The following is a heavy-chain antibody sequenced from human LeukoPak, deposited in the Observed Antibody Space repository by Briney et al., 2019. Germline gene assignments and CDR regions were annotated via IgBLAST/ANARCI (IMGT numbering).Heavy chain of an antibody. V-gene: IGHV3-30*04. J-gene: IGHJ3*02. CDR2: ISYDGSNK. Sequence: GGSLRLSCAASGFTFSSYAMHWVRQAPGKGLEWVAVISYDGSNKYYAGSVKGRFTISRDNSKNTLYLQMNSLRAEDTAVYYCARDDSTPDAFDIWGQGTMVTVSS. CDR1: GFTFSSYA. CDR3: ARDDSTPDAFDI. D-gene: IGHD3-22*01.